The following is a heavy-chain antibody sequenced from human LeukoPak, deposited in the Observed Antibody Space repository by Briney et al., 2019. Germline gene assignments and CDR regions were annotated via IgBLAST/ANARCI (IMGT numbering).Heavy chain of an antibody. D-gene: IGHD3-10*01. V-gene: IGHV1-18*01. J-gene: IGHJ4*02. Sequence: ASVKVSCKASGYTFTSYGISCVRQAPGQGLEWMGWISAYNGNTNYAQKLQGRVTMTTDTSTSTAYMELRSLRSDDTAVYYCARDVITMVRGVADYWGQGTLVTVSS. CDR3: ARDVITMVRGVADY. CDR1: GYTFTSYG. CDR2: ISAYNGNT.